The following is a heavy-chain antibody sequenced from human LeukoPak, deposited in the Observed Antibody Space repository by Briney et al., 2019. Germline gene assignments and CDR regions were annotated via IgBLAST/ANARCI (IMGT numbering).Heavy chain of an antibody. V-gene: IGHV4-59*11. CDR2: VFFTGST. Sequence: SETLSFTCSVSGDSIRSHYWSWIRQPPGKRPKWIGHVFFTGSTTYNPTLEGRATISIDTSGSQFSLKLTSVTAADTAVYYCARVEWELLGAHLWGQGILLSVSS. CDR3: ARVEWELLGAHL. D-gene: IGHD1-26*01. CDR1: GDSIRSHY. J-gene: IGHJ4*02.